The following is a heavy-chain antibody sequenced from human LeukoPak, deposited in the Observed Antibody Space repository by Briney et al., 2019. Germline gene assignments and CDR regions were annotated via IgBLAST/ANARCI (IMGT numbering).Heavy chain of an antibody. J-gene: IGHJ6*04. Sequence: ASVKVSCKASGYTFTDYGVTWVRQAPGQGLEWMGWITGYNDNTNYAQNLQGRPTMTADTSTTTSYMELRSLTSDDTAVYYCARGGVTSAFMDVWGKGTTVTVSP. D-gene: IGHD4-11*01. CDR2: ITGYNDNT. V-gene: IGHV1-18*01. CDR3: ARGGVTSAFMDV. CDR1: GYTFTDYG.